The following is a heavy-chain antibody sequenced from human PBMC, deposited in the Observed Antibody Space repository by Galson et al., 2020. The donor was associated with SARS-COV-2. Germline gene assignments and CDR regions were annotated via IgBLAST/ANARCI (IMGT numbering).Heavy chain of an antibody. CDR2: IYYSGST. D-gene: IGHD3-9*01. J-gene: IGHJ4*02. CDR1: GGSISSSSYY. V-gene: IGHV4-39*07. CDR3: ARGLNFDWLFGSAPPSAFDY. Sequence: ASETLSLTCTVSGGSISSSSYYWGWIRQPPGKGLEWIGSIYYSGSTYYNPSLKSRVTISVDTSKNQFSLKLSSVTAADTAVYYCARGLNFDWLFGSAPPSAFDYWGQGTLVTVSS.